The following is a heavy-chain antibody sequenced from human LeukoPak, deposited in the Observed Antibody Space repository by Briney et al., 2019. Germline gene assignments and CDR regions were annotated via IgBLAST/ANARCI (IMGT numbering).Heavy chain of an antibody. J-gene: IGHJ4*02. D-gene: IGHD2/OR15-2a*01. Sequence: GGSLRLSCTTSGFTFRDQFITWFRQAPGKGLEWVAFIRPKSDGGTAEYAASVKGRFTMSRDDSRGIAYLDMNSLKTEDTAVYYCDNRGYWGQGTLVTVSS. CDR3: DNRGY. CDR2: IRPKSDGGTA. V-gene: IGHV3-49*03. CDR1: GFTFRDQF.